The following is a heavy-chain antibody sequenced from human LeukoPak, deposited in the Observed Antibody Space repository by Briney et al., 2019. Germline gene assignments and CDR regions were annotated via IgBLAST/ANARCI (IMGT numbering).Heavy chain of an antibody. Sequence: SETLSLTCTVSGGSISSSSYYWSWIRQPPGKGLEWIGYIYYSGSTNYNPPLKSRVTISVDTSKNQFSLKLSSVTAADTAVYYCARGGRKQLVSKYIYYYYYYYMDVWGKGTTVTVSS. CDR3: ARGGRKQLVSKYIYYYYYYYMDV. J-gene: IGHJ6*03. D-gene: IGHD6-6*01. V-gene: IGHV4-61*01. CDR1: GGSISSSSYY. CDR2: IYYSGST.